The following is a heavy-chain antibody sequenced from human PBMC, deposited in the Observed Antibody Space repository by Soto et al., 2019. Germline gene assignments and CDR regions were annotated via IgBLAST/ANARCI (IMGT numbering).Heavy chain of an antibody. J-gene: IGHJ6*02. V-gene: IGHV3-33*01. CDR2: IWYDGSNK. Sequence: GGSLRLSCAASGFTFSSYGMHWVRQAPGKGLEWVAVIWYDGSNKYYADSVKGRFTISRDNSKNTLYLQMNSLRAEDTAVYYCARGLGFGELSGGMYVWGQGTTVTVSS. CDR3: ARGLGFGELSGGMYV. D-gene: IGHD3-10*01. CDR1: GFTFSSYG.